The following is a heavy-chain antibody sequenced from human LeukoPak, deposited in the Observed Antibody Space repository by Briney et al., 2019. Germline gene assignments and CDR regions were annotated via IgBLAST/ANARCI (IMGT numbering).Heavy chain of an antibody. Sequence: PSETLSLTCTVSGGSMSSYYWTWIRQPPGKGLEWIGYIYYSGNTNYNPSLKSRVAISVDTSTNHFSLKLTSVTAADTAVYYCARLSTDSSGYNYWGQGTLVTVSS. CDR2: IYYSGNT. D-gene: IGHD3-22*01. CDR1: GGSMSSYY. J-gene: IGHJ4*02. CDR3: ARLSTDSSGYNY. V-gene: IGHV4-59*08.